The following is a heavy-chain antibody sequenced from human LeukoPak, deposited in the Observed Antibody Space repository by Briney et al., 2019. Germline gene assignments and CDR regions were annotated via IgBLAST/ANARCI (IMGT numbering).Heavy chain of an antibody. CDR1: GGSFSGYY. CDR3: ARADYYDSSGYYWWGYYYYGMDV. J-gene: IGHJ6*02. Sequence: ASETLSLTCAVYGGSFSGYYWSWIRQPPGKGLEWIGEINHSGSTNYNPSLKSRVTISVDTSKNQFSLKLSSVTAADTAVYYCARADYYDSSGYYWWGYYYYGMDVWGQGTTVTVSS. D-gene: IGHD3-22*01. CDR2: INHSGST. V-gene: IGHV4-34*01.